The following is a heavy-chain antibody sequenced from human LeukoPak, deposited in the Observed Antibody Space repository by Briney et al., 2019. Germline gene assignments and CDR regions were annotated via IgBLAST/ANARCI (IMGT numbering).Heavy chain of an antibody. CDR2: IDHRGRA. J-gene: IGHJ6*04. V-gene: IGHV4-34*01. CDR1: GTSFSCYY. D-gene: IGHD5-18*01. CDR3: ARDVDTALMDV. Sequence: SETLSLTCAVYGTSFSCYYWSWIRQPPGKGLGWIGEIDHRGRAKYNPSLKSRVSTSIDTSKNQFSLNLSSVTAADTAVYYCARDVDTALMDVWGEGTTVIVSS.